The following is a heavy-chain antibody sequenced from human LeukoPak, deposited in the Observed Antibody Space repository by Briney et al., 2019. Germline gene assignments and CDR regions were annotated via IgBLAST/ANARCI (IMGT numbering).Heavy chain of an antibody. J-gene: IGHJ4*02. D-gene: IGHD6-13*01. CDR2: IYSGGDT. Sequence: PGGSLRLSCVVSGFTVSRNYMSCVRQAPGKGLEWISVIYSGGDTYYADYVKGRFTISRDTSKGTLYLQMNSLRVDDTAVYYCARDGAAADKVFDYWGQGTLVTVSS. CDR3: ARDGAAADKVFDY. V-gene: IGHV3-53*01. CDR1: GFTVSRNY.